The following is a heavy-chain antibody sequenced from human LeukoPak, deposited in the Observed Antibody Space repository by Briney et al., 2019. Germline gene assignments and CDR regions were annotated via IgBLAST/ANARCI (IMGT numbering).Heavy chain of an antibody. Sequence: VASVKVSCKASGYTFTGYYMHWVRQAPGQGLEWMGWINPNSGGTNYAQKFQGRVTMTRDTSISTAYMELSRLRSDDTAVYYCASGDIAVAGVHAFDIWGQGTMVTVSS. V-gene: IGHV1-2*02. CDR1: GYTFTGYY. CDR3: ASGDIAVAGVHAFDI. J-gene: IGHJ3*02. D-gene: IGHD6-19*01. CDR2: INPNSGGT.